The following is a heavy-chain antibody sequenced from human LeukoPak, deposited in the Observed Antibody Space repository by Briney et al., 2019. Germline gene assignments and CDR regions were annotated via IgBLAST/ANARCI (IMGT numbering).Heavy chain of an antibody. J-gene: IGHJ4*02. CDR1: GYTFTSYG. D-gene: IGHD3-16*01. V-gene: IGHV1-18*01. CDR3: ARDPPVWGDYVWGGHQEYYFDY. Sequence: GASVKVSCKASGYTFTSYGISWVRQAPGQGLEWMGWISAYNGNTNYAQKLQGRVTMTTDTSTSTAYMELRSLRSDDTAVYYCARDPPVWGDYVWGGHQEYYFDYWGQGTLVTVSS. CDR2: ISAYNGNT.